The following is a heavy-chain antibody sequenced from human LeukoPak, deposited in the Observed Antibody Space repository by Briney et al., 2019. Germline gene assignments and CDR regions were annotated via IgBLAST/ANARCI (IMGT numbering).Heavy chain of an antibody. CDR3: AREGYSYGNPGNY. J-gene: IGHJ4*02. CDR1: GFTFSSYW. Sequence: GGSLRLSCAASGFTFSSYWMSWVRQAPGKGLEWVANIKQDGSEKYYVDSVKGRFTISRDNAKNSLYLQMNSLRAEDTAVYYCAREGYSYGNPGNYWGQGTLVTVSS. V-gene: IGHV3-7*01. CDR2: IKQDGSEK. D-gene: IGHD5-18*01.